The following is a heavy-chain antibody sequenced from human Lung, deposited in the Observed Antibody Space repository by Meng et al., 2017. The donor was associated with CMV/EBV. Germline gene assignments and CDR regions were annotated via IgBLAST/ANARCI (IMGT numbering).Heavy chain of an antibody. CDR1: GGSFSGYY. CDR2: INHSGST. J-gene: IGHJ3*02. D-gene: IGHD2-2*02. V-gene: IGHV4-34*01. CDR3: ARGSVVVPAAIWVKRAFDI. Sequence: SXTLSLXCAVYGGSFSGYYWSWIRQPPGKGLEWIGEINHSGSTNYNPSLKSRVTISVDTSKNQFSLKLSSVTAADTAVYYCARGSVVVPAAIWVKRAFDIWGQGTMVTVSS.